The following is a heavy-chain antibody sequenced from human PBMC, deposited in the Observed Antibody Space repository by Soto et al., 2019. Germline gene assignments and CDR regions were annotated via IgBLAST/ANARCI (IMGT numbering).Heavy chain of an antibody. V-gene: IGHV2-5*02. D-gene: IGHD2-21*02. CDR3: AHFRGGGNSPLGDY. CDR1: GFSLTTSEVG. Sequence: QITLKESGPTLEKPTQTLTLTCTFSGFSLTTSEVGVGWIRQPPGKALEWLAITYWDDEKRYSASLKSRLTITKDTSRNQVVLTMTSMDPVDTGTYYCAHFRGGGNSPLGDYWGQGTLVTVSS. J-gene: IGHJ4*02. CDR2: TYWDDEK.